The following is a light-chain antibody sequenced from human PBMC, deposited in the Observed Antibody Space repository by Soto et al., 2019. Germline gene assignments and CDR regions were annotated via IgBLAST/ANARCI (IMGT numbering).Light chain of an antibody. CDR2: GAS. J-gene: IGKJ3*01. CDR3: QQYNDWAPFT. CDR1: LRINKT. Sequence: EIVMTQSPATLSVSPGGTATLSCRAGLRINKTLAGYQQRPGQAPRLLIYGASPKATGIPARFSGRGSGTDFTLTISSLQSEDVAVYSCQQYNDWAPFTFGPGNKVDIK. V-gene: IGKV3-15*01.